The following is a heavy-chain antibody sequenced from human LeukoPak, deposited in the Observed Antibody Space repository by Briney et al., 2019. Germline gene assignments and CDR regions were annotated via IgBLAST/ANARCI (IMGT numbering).Heavy chain of an antibody. Sequence: PGGSLRLSCAASGFTFSSYAMSWVRQAPGKGLEWVSAISGSGGSTYYADSVKGRFTISRDNSKNTLYLQMNSLRAEDTAVYYCARDQRGNYDILTGYSDWGQGTLVTVSS. V-gene: IGHV3-23*01. CDR3: ARDQRGNYDILTGYSD. CDR1: GFTFSSYA. CDR2: ISGSGGST. D-gene: IGHD3-9*01. J-gene: IGHJ4*02.